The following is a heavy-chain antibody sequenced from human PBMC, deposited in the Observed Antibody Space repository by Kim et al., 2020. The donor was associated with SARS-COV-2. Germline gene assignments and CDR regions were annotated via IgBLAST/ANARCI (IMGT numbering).Heavy chain of an antibody. CDR3: ARDYDSSGYYDT. Sequence: TYSSPSLKSRLTISVDTSKNQFSLNLSSVTAADTAVYYCARDYDSSGYYDTWGQGILVTVSS. J-gene: IGHJ5*02. V-gene: IGHV4-31*02. CDR2: T. D-gene: IGHD3-22*01.